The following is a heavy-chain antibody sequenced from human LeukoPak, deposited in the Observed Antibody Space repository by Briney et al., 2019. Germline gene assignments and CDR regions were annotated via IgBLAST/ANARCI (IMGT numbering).Heavy chain of an antibody. CDR2: ISSSSSYI. CDR3: AREFRSPYYYYGMDV. CDR1: GFTFSSYS. Sequence: GGSLRLSCAASGFTFSSYSMNWVRQAPGKGLEWVSSISSSSSYIYYADSVKGRFTISRDNAKNSLYLQMNSLRAEDTAVYYCAREFRSPYYYYGMDVWGQGTTVTVSS. V-gene: IGHV3-21*01. J-gene: IGHJ6*02. D-gene: IGHD2-21*01.